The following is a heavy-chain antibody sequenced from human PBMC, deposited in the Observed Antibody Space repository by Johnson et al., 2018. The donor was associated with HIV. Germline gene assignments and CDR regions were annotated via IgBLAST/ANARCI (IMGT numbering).Heavy chain of an antibody. CDR2: ISYDGTNK. V-gene: IGHV3-30*18. J-gene: IGHJ3*02. D-gene: IGHD3-16*01. CDR3: AKPPSMGADGFDI. CDR1: GFSNYD. Sequence: VQLVESGGGVVQPGRSLRLSCAASGFSNYDMHWVRQAPGRGLEWVSSISYDGTNKYYGDSVKGRFTISRDNSKNTLFLQMDSLRAVDTAVYYCAKPPSMGADGFDIWGQGTMVTVSS.